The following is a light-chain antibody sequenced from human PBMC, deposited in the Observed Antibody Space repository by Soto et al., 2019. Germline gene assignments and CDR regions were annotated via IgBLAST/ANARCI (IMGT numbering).Light chain of an antibody. J-gene: IGKJ5*01. CDR2: GAS. CDR3: QQYNDWPPIT. Sequence: SLSPAARATLSCRASQSVSSSYLAWYQQKPGQAPRLLIYGASTRATVIPARFSGSGSGTEFTLTISSLHSEDVAVYYCQQYNDWPPITFGQGTRLETK. V-gene: IGKV3-15*01. CDR1: QSVSSSY.